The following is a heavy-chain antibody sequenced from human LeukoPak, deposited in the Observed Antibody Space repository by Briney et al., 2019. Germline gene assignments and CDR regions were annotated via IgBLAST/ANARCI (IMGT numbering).Heavy chain of an antibody. Sequence: GGSLRLSCAASGFTFSSYAMSWVRQAPGKGLEWVSAISGSGGSTYYADSVKGRFTISRDNSKNTLYLQMNCLRAEDTAVYYCAKWYGSGSYYGDYWGQGTLVTVSS. CDR3: AKWYGSGSYYGDY. V-gene: IGHV3-23*01. CDR1: GFTFSSYA. D-gene: IGHD3-10*01. J-gene: IGHJ4*02. CDR2: ISGSGGST.